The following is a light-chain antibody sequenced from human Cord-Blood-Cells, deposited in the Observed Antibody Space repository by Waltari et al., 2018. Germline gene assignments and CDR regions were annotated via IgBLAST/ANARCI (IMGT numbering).Light chain of an antibody. CDR1: SSDVGGYNY. J-gene: IGLJ3*02. V-gene: IGLV2-14*01. Sequence: QSALTPPASVSGSPGPSITISCTGTSSDVGGYNYVPWYQQHPGKAPKLMIYEVSNRPSGVSNRFSGSKSGNTASLTISGLQAEDEADYYCSSYTSSSTWVFGGGTKLTVL. CDR2: EVS. CDR3: SSYTSSSTWV.